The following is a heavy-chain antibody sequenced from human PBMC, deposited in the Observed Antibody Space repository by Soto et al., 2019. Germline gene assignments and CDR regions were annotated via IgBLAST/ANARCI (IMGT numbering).Heavy chain of an antibody. Sequence: QLQLQESGPGLVKPSETLSLTCTVSGGSISSSTYYWGWIRQRPGKGLEWIGSIYYIGRTYHSSSFKSRVTIPVDTSKNQFSLNLSSVTAADTAVYYCSRHSSCYYHAFFDYWGQGTLVTVSS. CDR2: IYYIGRT. J-gene: IGHJ4*02. V-gene: IGHV4-39*01. CDR3: SRHSSCYYHAFFDY. D-gene: IGHD3-22*01. CDR1: GGSISSSTYY.